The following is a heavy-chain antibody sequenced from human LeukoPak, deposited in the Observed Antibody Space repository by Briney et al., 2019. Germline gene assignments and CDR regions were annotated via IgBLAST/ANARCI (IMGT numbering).Heavy chain of an antibody. V-gene: IGHV4-39*07. CDR3: ARGVYGSYYFDY. Sequence: SETLSLTSTVSGGSISSSSYYWGWIRQPPGKRLEWIGSIYYSGSTYYNPSLRSRVTISVDTSKIQFCMKLSSVTAADTAVYYCARGVYGSYYFDYWGQGTLVTVSS. D-gene: IGHD5/OR15-5a*01. J-gene: IGHJ4*02. CDR2: IYYSGST. CDR1: GGSISSSSYY.